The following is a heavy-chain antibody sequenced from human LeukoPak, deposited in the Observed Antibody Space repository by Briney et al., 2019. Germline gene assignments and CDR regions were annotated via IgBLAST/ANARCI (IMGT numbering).Heavy chain of an antibody. Sequence: GGSLRLSCAASGFTFSDYYMSWIRQAPGKGLEWVSYISSSSSYTNYADSVKGRFTISRDNAKNSLYLQMNSLRAEGTAVYYWARDWGIAVERTEGLDYWGQGTLVTVSS. V-gene: IGHV3-11*05. CDR2: ISSSSSYT. J-gene: IGHJ4*02. CDR1: GFTFSDYY. CDR3: ARDWGIAVERTEGLDY. D-gene: IGHD6-19*01.